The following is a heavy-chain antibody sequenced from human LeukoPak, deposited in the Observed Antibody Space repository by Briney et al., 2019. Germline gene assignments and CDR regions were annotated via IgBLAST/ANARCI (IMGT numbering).Heavy chain of an antibody. V-gene: IGHV4-38-2*01. CDR1: AYTIRSELY. Sequence: PSHTLFNTGAISAYTIRSELYWVWIRQHQRKGLEWIGSIYHSGFTYYNPSLKSRVTISVDTSKNQFSLKLSSVTAADTAVYYCARVHCSSSSCYLYDYWGQGTLVTVSS. D-gene: IGHD2-2*01. CDR2: IYHSGFT. CDR3: ARVHCSSSSCYLYDY. J-gene: IGHJ4*02.